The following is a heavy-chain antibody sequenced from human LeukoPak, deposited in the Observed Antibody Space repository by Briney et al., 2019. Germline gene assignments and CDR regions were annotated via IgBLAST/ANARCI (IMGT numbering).Heavy chain of an antibody. CDR2: INGDGSRT. V-gene: IGHV3-74*01. D-gene: IGHD3-9*01. J-gene: IGHJ5*02. Sequence: GGSLRLSCAASGFTFSSYWMHWVRQAPGKGLVWVARINGDGSRTNCEDSVKGRLTISRDNAENTLYLQMNSLRVEHTAVYYCTRDFDAATGSWGQGTLVTVSS. CDR1: GFTFSSYW. CDR3: TRDFDAATGS.